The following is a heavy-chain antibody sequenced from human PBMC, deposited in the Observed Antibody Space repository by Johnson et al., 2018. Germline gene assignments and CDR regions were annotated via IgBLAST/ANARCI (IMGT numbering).Heavy chain of an antibody. D-gene: IGHD3-10*01. J-gene: IGHJ6*03. CDR1: GFTFSNYD. CDR3: ARARGTNYSPNDYDLSRDV. V-gene: IGHV3-30*03. CDR2: ISHDGSKK. Sequence: QVQLVQSGGGLVQPGGSLRLSCAASGFTFSNYDMHWVRHAPGKGLEWVAGISHDGSKKYFADPVKGRVTTSRDNSESTLYLQMNRRRAEDTAVYYCARARGTNYSPNDYDLSRDVWGKGTTVTVSS.